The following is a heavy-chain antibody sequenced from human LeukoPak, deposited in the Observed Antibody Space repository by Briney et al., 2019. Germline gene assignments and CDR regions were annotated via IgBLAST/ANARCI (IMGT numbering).Heavy chain of an antibody. CDR2: VRSGGTDK. CDR1: GFTFNNFG. D-gene: IGHD4-17*01. Sequence: GGSLRLSXAASGFTFNNFGMHWLRQAPGKRLEWVALVRSGGTDKYYADSVKGRFTISRDNSKNMVYLQMNSLRVEDTAVYYCAKDRDDYGDDCWGQGILVTVST. J-gene: IGHJ4*02. CDR3: AKDRDDYGDDC. V-gene: IGHV3-30*02.